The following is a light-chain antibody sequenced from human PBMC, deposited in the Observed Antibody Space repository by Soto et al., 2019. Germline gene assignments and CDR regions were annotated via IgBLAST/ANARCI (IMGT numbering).Light chain of an antibody. Sequence: EIVLTQSPGTLSLSPGERATLSCRASQSLTSSYLAWYQQKPGQAPRLLIYGASSRATGIPDRFTGSGSGTDFTLTISRLEPEDFGVYYCQQYGSTPLYSFGQGTKLEIK. CDR2: GAS. V-gene: IGKV3-20*01. CDR3: QQYGSTPLYS. CDR1: QSLTSSY. J-gene: IGKJ2*01.